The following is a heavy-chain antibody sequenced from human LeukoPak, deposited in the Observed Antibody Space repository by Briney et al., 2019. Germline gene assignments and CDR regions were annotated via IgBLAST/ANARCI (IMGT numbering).Heavy chain of an antibody. CDR2: INTISGST. Sequence: GSSVKLSCKASGYTFTRDYMHWVRHAPGQGLEWRWIINTISGSTSYAQKFSGRVTMTSDMSTSTVYMELSSLRAEDTAVYYCARGRGHFPNQFCDYWGQGTLVTVSS. CDR3: ARGRGHFPNQFCDY. J-gene: IGHJ4*02. V-gene: IGHV1-46*01. CDR1: GYTFTRDY. D-gene: IGHD2-21*02.